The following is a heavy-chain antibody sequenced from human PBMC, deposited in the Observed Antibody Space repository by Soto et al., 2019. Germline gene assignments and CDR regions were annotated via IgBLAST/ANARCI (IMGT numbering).Heavy chain of an antibody. J-gene: IGHJ4*02. CDR1: GYTFTGYY. V-gene: IGHV1-2*02. CDR2: INPNSGGT. Sequence: ASVKVSCKASGYTFTGYYMHWVRQAPGQGLEWMGWINPNSGGTNYAQKFQGRVTMTTDTSTSTAYMELSRLRSDDTAVYYCARIALVVEDFDYWGQGTLVTVSS. D-gene: IGHD2-15*01. CDR3: ARIALVVEDFDY.